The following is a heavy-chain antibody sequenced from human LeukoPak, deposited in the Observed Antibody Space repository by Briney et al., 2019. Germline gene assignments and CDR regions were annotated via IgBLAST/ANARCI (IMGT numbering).Heavy chain of an antibody. J-gene: IGHJ6*02. V-gene: IGHV3-30*18. CDR3: AKRHAAAGKVYYDVDV. Sequence: PGRSLRLSCAGSGFTFSSYGFHWVRQAPGKGLEWVAVISYDGSNKYYADSVKGRFTISRDNSKNTLYLQMNSLRAEDTAVYYCAKRHAAAGKVYYDVDVWGQGTTVTVPS. D-gene: IGHD6-13*01. CDR2: ISYDGSNK. CDR1: GFTFSSYG.